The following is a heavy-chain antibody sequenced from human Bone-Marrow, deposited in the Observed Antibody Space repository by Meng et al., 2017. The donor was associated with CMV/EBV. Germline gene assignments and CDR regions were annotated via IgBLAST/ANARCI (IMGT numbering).Heavy chain of an antibody. D-gene: IGHD3-3*01. CDR3: AKGRSGYYYYYGMDV. CDR2: ISWNSGSI. Sequence: SLKXSCAASGFTFDDYAMHWVRQAPGKGLEWVSGISWNSGSIGYADSVKGRFTISRDNAKNSLYLQMNSLRAEDTALYYCAKGRSGYYYYYGMDVWGQGTTVTVSS. CDR1: GFTFDDYA. V-gene: IGHV3-9*01. J-gene: IGHJ6*02.